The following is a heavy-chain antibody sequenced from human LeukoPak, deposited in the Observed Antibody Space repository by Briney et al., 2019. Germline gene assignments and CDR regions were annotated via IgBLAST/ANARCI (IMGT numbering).Heavy chain of an antibody. J-gene: IGHJ4*02. V-gene: IGHV3-23*01. CDR1: GFTFSIYA. CDR2: ITASGGNT. CDR3: AKGNGYSYGRYYFDY. D-gene: IGHD5-18*01. Sequence: PGGSLRLSCAASGFTFSIYAMGWVRQAPGKGLEWVSAITASGGNTYYADSVKGRFTISRDNSKNTLYLQVNSLRAEDTAVYYCAKGNGYSYGRYYFDYWGQGTLVTVSS.